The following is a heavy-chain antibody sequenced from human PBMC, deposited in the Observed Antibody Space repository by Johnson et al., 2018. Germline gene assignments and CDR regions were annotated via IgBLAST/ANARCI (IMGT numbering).Heavy chain of an antibody. CDR2: ISGSGGST. CDR1: GFTFSNYA. Sequence: VQLVESGGGLVQPGGSLRLSCAASGFTFSNYAMSWVRQAPGKGLEWVSAISGSGGSTYYADSVRGRFTISRDNSKHTLYLQMNSLRAEDTAVYYSAKDPLRFFEWLFGAFDIWGEGTMVTVSS. V-gene: IGHV3-23*04. D-gene: IGHD3-3*01. CDR3: AKDPLRFFEWLFGAFDI. J-gene: IGHJ3*02.